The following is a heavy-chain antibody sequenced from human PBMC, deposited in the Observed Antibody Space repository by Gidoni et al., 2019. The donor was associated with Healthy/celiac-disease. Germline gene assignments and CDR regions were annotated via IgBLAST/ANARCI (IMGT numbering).Heavy chain of an antibody. D-gene: IGHD3-9*01. CDR1: GFTFSSYG. CDR3: AREDLTGYRYYFDY. J-gene: IGHJ4*02. Sequence: QVQLVESGGGVVQPGRSLRLSCAASGFTFSSYGMHWVRQAPDKGLAWVAVIWYDGSNKYYADSVKGRFTISRDNSKNTLYLQMNSLRAEDTAVYYCAREDLTGYRYYFDYWGQGTLVTVSS. V-gene: IGHV3-33*01. CDR2: IWYDGSNK.